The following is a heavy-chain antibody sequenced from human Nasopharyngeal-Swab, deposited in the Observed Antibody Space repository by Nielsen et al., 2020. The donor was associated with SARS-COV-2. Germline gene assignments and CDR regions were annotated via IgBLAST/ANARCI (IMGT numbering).Heavy chain of an antibody. Sequence: ASVKVSCKVSGYTLTELSMHWVRQAPGKGLEWMGGFDPEDGETNYAQKFQGRVTITADESTSTASMELSSLRSEDTAVYYCARQERGSGYSDAFDIWGQGTMVTVSS. CDR2: FDPEDGET. J-gene: IGHJ3*02. D-gene: IGHD3-22*01. V-gene: IGHV1-24*01. CDR1: GYTLTELS. CDR3: ARQERGSGYSDAFDI.